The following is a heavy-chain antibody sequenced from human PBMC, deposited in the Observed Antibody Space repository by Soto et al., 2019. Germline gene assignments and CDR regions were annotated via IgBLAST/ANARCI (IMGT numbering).Heavy chain of an antibody. Sequence: QVQLQESGPGLVKPSETLSLTCTVSGGSISSYYWSWIRQPPGKGLEWIGYIYYSGSTNYNPSLKSRVTISVDTSKNQFSLKLSSVTAADTAVYYCARLGLEPLIFPGGFMDVWGKGTTVTVSS. CDR1: GGSISSYY. CDR3: ARLGLEPLIFPGGFMDV. V-gene: IGHV4-59*08. D-gene: IGHD1-1*01. CDR2: IYYSGST. J-gene: IGHJ6*03.